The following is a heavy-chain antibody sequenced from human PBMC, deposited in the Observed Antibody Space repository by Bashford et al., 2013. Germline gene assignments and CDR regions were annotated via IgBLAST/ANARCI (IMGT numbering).Heavy chain of an antibody. CDR1: GYTFTNYD. Sequence: VASVKVSCKASGYTFTNYDLNWVRQATGQGLEWMGWMNPNSGNTGYGQKFQGRVTMTRDTSVSTAYMELSSLTSEDTAVYYCARDQYSRGWYRDLDNWGQGTLVTVSS. J-gene: IGHJ4*02. V-gene: IGHV1-8*01. CDR3: ARDQYSRGWYRDLDN. CDR2: MNPNSGNT. D-gene: IGHD6-19*01.